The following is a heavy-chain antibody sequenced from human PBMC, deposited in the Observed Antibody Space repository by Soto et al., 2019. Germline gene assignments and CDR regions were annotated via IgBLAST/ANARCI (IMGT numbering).Heavy chain of an antibody. D-gene: IGHD1-26*01. CDR1: GDSITGSY. Sequence: QVQLRESGPGLVKPSETLSLTCTVSGDSITGSYWSWIRQPPGKTLEWIGYIYHSGTTTYNPSLKSRVSISVYTSKTQFSLRLPSVIAADTAVYYCARDMPYAAGSLAGCDYWGQGILVTVSS. V-gene: IGHV4-59*01. CDR3: ARDMPYAAGSLAGCDY. CDR2: IYHSGTT. J-gene: IGHJ4*02.